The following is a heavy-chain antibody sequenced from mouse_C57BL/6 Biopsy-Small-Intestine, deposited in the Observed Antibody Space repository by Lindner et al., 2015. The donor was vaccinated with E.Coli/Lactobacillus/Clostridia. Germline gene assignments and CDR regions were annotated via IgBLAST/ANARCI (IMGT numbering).Heavy chain of an antibody. D-gene: IGHD2-13*01. Sequence: SVKVSCKVSGYTFTDLAMHWVRQAPGKGLEWMGGFDPEDGARIYAQNFQGRVTMTEDPATDTAYMELSSLKSEDTAVYYCATDGDVMATLNYWGQGTLVTVSS. CDR2: FDPEDGAR. CDR3: ATDGDVMATLNY. J-gene: IGHJ4*01. V-gene: IGHV1-18*01. CDR1: GYTFTDLA.